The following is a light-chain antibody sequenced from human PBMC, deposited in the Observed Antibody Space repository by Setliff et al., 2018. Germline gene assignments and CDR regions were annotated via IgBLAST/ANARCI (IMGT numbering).Light chain of an antibody. CDR3: SSYTTSSTWV. Sequence: QSALAQPASMSGSPGQSITISCTGTSSDVGGYNFVSWYQQHPGKAPKVMIYEVSNRPSGVSNRFSGSKSGNTASLTLSGLQAEDEADYYCSSYTTSSTWVFGGGTQRTVL. V-gene: IGLV2-14*01. J-gene: IGLJ3*02. CDR2: EVS. CDR1: SSDVGGYNF.